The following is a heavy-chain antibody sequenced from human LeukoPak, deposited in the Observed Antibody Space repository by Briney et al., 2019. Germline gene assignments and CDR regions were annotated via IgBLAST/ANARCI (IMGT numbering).Heavy chain of an antibody. J-gene: IGHJ5*02. D-gene: IGHD6-19*01. CDR2: ISVSGGST. V-gene: IGHV3-23*01. CDR1: GFTFSSYA. CDR3: AKDWPVAGFDP. Sequence: GGSLRLSCAASGFTFSSYAMSWVRQAPGKGLEWVSAISVSGGSTYYADSLKGRFTISRDNSKNTLYLQMNSLRAEATAVYYCAKDWPVAGFDPWGQGTLVTVSS.